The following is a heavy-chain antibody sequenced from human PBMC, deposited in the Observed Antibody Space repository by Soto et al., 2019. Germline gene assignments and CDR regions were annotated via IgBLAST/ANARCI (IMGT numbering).Heavy chain of an antibody. J-gene: IGHJ6*02. V-gene: IGHV3-73*01. CDR1: GFTFSGSA. CDR3: TRPALYSSSSPRDNGMDV. D-gene: IGHD6-6*01. Sequence: GGSLRLSCAASGFTFSGSAMHWVRQASGKGLEWVGRIRSKANSYATAYAASVKGRFTISRDDSKNTAYLQMNSLKTEATAVSYCTRPALYSSSSPRDNGMDVWGQGTTVTVSS. CDR2: IRSKANSYAT.